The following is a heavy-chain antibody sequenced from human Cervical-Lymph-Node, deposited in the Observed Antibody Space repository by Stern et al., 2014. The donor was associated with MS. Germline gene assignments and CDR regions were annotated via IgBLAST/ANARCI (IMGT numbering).Heavy chain of an antibody. CDR2: IFPGGSDI. J-gene: IGHJ4*02. V-gene: IGHV5-51*01. CDR3: ARQRYFDY. CDR1: GYTFTSYW. Sequence: EVQLVESGPEAKRPGESLKISCQASGYTFTSYWIGWVRQMPGQGREWIAIIFPGGSDIRYSPSFQGQVTISADKSSSPAYLQWNTLKASDTAIYYCARQRYFDYWGQGTLVTVSS.